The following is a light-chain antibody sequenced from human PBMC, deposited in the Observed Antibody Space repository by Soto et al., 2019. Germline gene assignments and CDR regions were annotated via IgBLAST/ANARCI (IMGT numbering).Light chain of an antibody. J-gene: IGKJ2*01. CDR3: QQYGSSFRYT. CDR1: QSVNGNY. Sequence: EIVLTQSPGTLSLSPGERATLSCRASQSVNGNYLTWDQQKPGQAPRLLIYGASTSATGTPDRFSGSGSGTDFTLTISRLEPEDFAVYYCQQYGSSFRYTFGQGTKLEIK. CDR2: GAS. V-gene: IGKV3-20*01.